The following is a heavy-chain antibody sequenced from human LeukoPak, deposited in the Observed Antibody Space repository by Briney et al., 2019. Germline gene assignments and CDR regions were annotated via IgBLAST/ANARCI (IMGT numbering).Heavy chain of an antibody. Sequence: SETLSLTCTVSGGSISSYYWSWIRQPAGKGLEWIGRIYTSGSANYNPSLKSRVTMSVDTSRNQFSLKLSSVTAADTAVYYCARQQNSSGWYPSDYWGQGTLVTVSS. CDR2: IYTSGSA. CDR1: GGSISSYY. J-gene: IGHJ4*02. V-gene: IGHV4-4*07. CDR3: ARQQNSSGWYPSDY. D-gene: IGHD6-19*01.